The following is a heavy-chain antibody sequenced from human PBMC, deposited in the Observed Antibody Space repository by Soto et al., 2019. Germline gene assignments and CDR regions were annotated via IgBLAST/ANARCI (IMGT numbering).Heavy chain of an antibody. CDR3: ARHKGGYYCGVDV. Sequence: QLQLQESGPGLVKPSETLSLTCTVSGGSISSNSYYWAWIRQPPGKGLEWIGNIYYSGTTYYNPSRKSRVTISVDTSKNQFSLKLSSVTAADTAVYYCARHKGGYYCGVDVWGQGTTVTVSS. CDR2: IYYSGTT. D-gene: IGHD3-16*01. J-gene: IGHJ6*02. CDR1: GGSISSNSYY. V-gene: IGHV4-39*01.